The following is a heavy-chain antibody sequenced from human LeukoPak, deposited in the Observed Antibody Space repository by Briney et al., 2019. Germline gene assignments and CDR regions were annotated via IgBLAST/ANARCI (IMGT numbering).Heavy chain of an antibody. V-gene: IGHV4-34*01. J-gene: IGHJ2*01. CDR1: GGSFSGYY. CDR3: ARGLIAVAGTRYFDL. D-gene: IGHD6-19*01. Sequence: SETLSLTCAVYGGSFSGYYWSWIRQPPGKGLEWIGEINHSGSTNYNPSLKSRVTILVDTSKNQFSLKLSSVTAADTAVYYCARGLIAVAGTRYFDLWGRGTLVTVSS. CDR2: INHSGST.